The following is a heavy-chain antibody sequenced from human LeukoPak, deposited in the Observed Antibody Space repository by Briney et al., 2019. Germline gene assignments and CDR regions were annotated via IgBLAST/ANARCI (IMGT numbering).Heavy chain of an antibody. CDR3: TGNYYGSGSYADFDY. J-gene: IGHJ4*02. D-gene: IGHD3-10*01. CDR2: IRSTANGYAT. V-gene: IGHV3-73*01. CDR1: GFTFSSA. Sequence: GGSLRLSCVASGFTFSSALHWVRQASGKGLEWVGRIRSTANGYATAYAASVKGRFTISRDDSKNTAYLQMDSLKTEDTAVYYCTGNYYGSGSYADFDYWGQGTLVTVSS.